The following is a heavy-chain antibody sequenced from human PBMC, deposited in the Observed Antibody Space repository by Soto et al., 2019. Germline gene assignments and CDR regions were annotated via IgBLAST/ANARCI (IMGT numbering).Heavy chain of an antibody. CDR1: GVSISSGKW. J-gene: IGHJ4*02. CDR3: ARNLFDSRGYPPEV. V-gene: IGHV4-4*02. Sequence: PSETLSLTCTISGVSISSGKWWSWVRQPPGEGLEWIGEIFHTGNTDYKPSLKSRVSILVDKSKNQFSLNLDSVTAADTAVYYCARNLFDSRGYPPEVWGQGIPVTVSS. CDR2: IFHTGNT. D-gene: IGHD3-22*01.